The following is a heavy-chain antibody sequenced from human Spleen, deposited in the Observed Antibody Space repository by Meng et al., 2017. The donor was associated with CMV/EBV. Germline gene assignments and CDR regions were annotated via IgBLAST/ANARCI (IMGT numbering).Heavy chain of an antibody. J-gene: IGHJ4*02. CDR3: ASGFCSSTNCYSEIDYFDH. CDR2: INPNSGGT. D-gene: IGHD2-2*02. CDR1: GYTFSVSY. V-gene: IGHV1-2*02. Sequence: ASVKVSCKPSGYTFSVSYIHWVRQAPGQGLEWMGWINPNSGGTNYAQKFQGRVTMTRDTSISTAYMELSSLRSDDTAVYFCASGFCSSTNCYSEIDYFDHWGQGTLVTVSS.